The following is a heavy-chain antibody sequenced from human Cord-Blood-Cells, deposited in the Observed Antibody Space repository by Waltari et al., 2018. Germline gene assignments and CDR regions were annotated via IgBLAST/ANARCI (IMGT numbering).Heavy chain of an antibody. D-gene: IGHD2-2*02. Sequence: QVQLVESVGGVVQPGRSLRPSCAAPGFTFSCSATHWVRQAPGRGVGWVAVITNDGSNKYYADSVKGSFTISRENSKNTLYLQMNSLRAEDTAVYYCASGKGYRAGWGQGTLVTVSS. CDR3: ASGKGYRAG. CDR2: ITNDGSNK. CDR1: GFTFSCSA. J-gene: IGHJ4*02. V-gene: IGHV3-30*04.